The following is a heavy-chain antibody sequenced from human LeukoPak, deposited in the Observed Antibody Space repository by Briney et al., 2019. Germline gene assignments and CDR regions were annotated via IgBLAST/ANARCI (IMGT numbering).Heavy chain of an antibody. D-gene: IGHD1-1*01. V-gene: IGHV3-7*03. J-gene: IGHJ3*02. CDR1: GFTFSSYW. CDR3: AGSNWNEAFDI. Sequence: GGSLRLSCAASGFTFSSYWMSWVRQAPGKGLEWVANIKQDGSEKYYVDSVKGRFTISRDNAKNSLYLQMNSLRAEDTAVYYCAGSNWNEAFDIWGQGTMVTVSS. CDR2: IKQDGSEK.